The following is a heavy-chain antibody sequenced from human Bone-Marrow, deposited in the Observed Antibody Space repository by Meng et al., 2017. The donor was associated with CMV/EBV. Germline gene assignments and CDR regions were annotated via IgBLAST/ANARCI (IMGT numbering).Heavy chain of an antibody. V-gene: IGHV4-34*01. CDR1: GGSFSGYY. D-gene: IGHD1-14*01. CDR3: ASTTDPRNY. J-gene: IGHJ4*02. Sequence: SQTLSLTCAMYGGSFSGYYWSWIRQSPGEGLEWIGKINHSGATNYNPSLKSRVTISIDTSKNQFSMKLSSVTAADTAVYYCASTTDPRNYWGQGTLVTVSS. CDR2: INHSGAT.